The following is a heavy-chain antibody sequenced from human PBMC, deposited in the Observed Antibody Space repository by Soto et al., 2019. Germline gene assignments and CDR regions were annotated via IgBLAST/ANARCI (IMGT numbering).Heavy chain of an antibody. CDR2: ISSSSSTI. CDR3: ARIRYYYDSSGVENWFDP. Sequence: GGSLRLSCAASGFTFSSYSMNWVRQAPGKGLEWVSYISSSSSTIYYADSVKGRFTISRDNAKNSLYLQMNSLRDEDTAVYYCARIRYYYDSSGVENWFDPWGQGTLVTVSS. D-gene: IGHD3-22*01. V-gene: IGHV3-48*02. J-gene: IGHJ5*02. CDR1: GFTFSSYS.